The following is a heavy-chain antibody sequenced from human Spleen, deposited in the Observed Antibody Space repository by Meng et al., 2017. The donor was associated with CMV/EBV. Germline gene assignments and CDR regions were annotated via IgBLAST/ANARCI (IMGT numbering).Heavy chain of an antibody. J-gene: IGHJ3*01. CDR3: VRDSEGEDYFDV. Sequence: GSLRLSCVVSGDSISNNNWWSWVRQPPGKGLEWIGEIFHSGSTNYNPSLKSRVTISVDKSKNQFSLRLSSVTAADTAVYYCVRDSEGEDYFDVWGLGTMVTVSS. D-gene: IGHD3-16*01. V-gene: IGHV4-4*02. CDR1: GDSISNNNW. CDR2: IFHSGST.